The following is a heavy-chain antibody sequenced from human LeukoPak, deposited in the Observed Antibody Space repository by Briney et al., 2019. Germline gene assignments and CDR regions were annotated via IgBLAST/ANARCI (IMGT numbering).Heavy chain of an antibody. CDR2: IYYSGST. CDR3: ARDLRDGYNYLLSASDY. V-gene: IGHV4-39*07. D-gene: IGHD5-24*01. Sequence: SETLSLTCTVSGGSISSSSYYWGWIRQPPGKGLEWIGSIYYSGSTYYNPSLKSRVTISVDTSKNQFSLKLSSVTAADTAVYYCARDLRDGYNYLLSASDYWGQGTLVTVSS. CDR1: GGSISSSSYY. J-gene: IGHJ4*02.